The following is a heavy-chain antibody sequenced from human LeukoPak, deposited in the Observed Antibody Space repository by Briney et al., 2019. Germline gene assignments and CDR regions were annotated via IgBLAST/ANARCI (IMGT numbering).Heavy chain of an antibody. CDR3: ARAGNRRRSSMDY. CDR2: INHSGST. V-gene: IGHV4-34*01. D-gene: IGHD6-13*01. CDR1: GGSFSDYY. J-gene: IGHJ4*02. Sequence: SETLSLTCAAYGGSFSDYYWSWIRQPPGRGLEWIGEINHSGSTNSNPSLKSRVTISVDTSKNQFSLKLSSVTAADTAVYYCARAGNRRRSSMDYWGQGTLLTVSS.